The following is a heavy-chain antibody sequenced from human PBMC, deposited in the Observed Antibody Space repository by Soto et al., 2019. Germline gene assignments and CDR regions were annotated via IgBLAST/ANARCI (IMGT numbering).Heavy chain of an antibody. Sequence: EVQLVESGGGLVKPGGSLRLSCVASGFTLSNAWMSWVRQAPGKGLEWVGRLKSKIHGGTRDYAAPVKDRLTISRDDSRNMLYLQMSSLKIEDTAVYYCTGTAMGVAGFDSWGQGTLVTVSS. V-gene: IGHV3-15*01. CDR1: GFTLSNAW. CDR3: TGTAMGVAGFDS. CDR2: LKSKIHGGTR. D-gene: IGHD5-18*01. J-gene: IGHJ4*02.